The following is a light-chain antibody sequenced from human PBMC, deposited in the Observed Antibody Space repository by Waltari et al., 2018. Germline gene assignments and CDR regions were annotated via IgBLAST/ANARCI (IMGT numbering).Light chain of an antibody. Sequence: QSALTQPASVSGSPGQSITISFTGTSSDGGGYNYVSWYQQHPGKAPKLMIYEVSNRPSGVSTRFSGSKSGNTASLTISGLRAEDEADYYCSSYTSSSTLVVFGGGTKLTVL. CDR3: SSYTSSSTLVV. CDR1: SSDGGGYNY. CDR2: EVS. J-gene: IGLJ2*01. V-gene: IGLV2-14*01.